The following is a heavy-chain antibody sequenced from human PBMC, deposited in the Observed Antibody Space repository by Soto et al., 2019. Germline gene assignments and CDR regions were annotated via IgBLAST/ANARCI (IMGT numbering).Heavy chain of an antibody. CDR3: ARGAECRGYCLKKFTCLDP. D-gene: IGHD2-15*01. CDR2: IIPIFDSP. J-gene: IGHJ5*02. CDR1: GGSFSTYA. Sequence: GASVKVSCKASGGSFSTYAFSWVRQAPGHGLGWMGGIIPIFDSPYYAQNFQGRVTIAADRSTSTVYMELSSLTPEDTAVYYCARGAECRGYCLKKFTCLDPWGQGTLVTVSS. V-gene: IGHV1-69*06.